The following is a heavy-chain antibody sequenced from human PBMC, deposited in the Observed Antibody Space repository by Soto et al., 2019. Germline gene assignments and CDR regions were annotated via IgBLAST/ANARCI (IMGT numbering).Heavy chain of an antibody. CDR3: SRGIKGGLDA. V-gene: IGHV3-30*03. D-gene: IGHD2-21*01. CDR1: GFVSNDYD. J-gene: IGHJ5*02. CDR2: ISYDGRNK. Sequence: QVQLAESGGGLVQPGRSLRLSCATSGFVSNDYDIHWVRQAPGKGLAWLASISYDGRNKYYADSVKGRFTISRDNSKNTLSLQISSLGAEDTAVYYGSRGIKGGLDAWGPGTLVTVSS.